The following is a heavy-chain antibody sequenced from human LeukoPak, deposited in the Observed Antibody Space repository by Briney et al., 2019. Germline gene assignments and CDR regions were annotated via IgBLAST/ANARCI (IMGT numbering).Heavy chain of an antibody. V-gene: IGHV3-23*01. J-gene: IGHJ4*02. CDR3: AKDSSVVPAAIYDY. CDR2: ISGSGGST. D-gene: IGHD2-2*01. Sequence: GGSLRLSCVASGFTFGKYWMSWVRQAPGKGLEWVSAISGSGGSTYYADSVKGRFTISRDNSKNTLYLQMNSLRAEDTAVYYCAKDSSVVPAAIYDYWGQGTLVTVSS. CDR1: GFTFGKYW.